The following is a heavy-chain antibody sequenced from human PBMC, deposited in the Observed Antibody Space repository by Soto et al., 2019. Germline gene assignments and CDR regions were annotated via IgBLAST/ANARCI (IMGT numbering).Heavy chain of an antibody. J-gene: IGHJ4*02. V-gene: IGHV3-9*01. CDR1: GFTVDDYA. CDR2: ISANGDNV. CDR3: AKERSSGWSFDY. D-gene: IGHD6-19*01. Sequence: PGGSLRLSCVASGFTVDDYAMHWVRQAPGKGLEWVSGISANGDNVDYADSVKGRFTVSRDNSKNTLYLQMNSLRGEDTAVFYCAKERSSGWSFDYWGQGTLVTVSS.